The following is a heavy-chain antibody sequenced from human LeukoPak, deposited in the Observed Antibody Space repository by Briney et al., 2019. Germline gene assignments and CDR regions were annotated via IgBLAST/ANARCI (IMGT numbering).Heavy chain of an antibody. V-gene: IGHV1-46*01. Sequence: ASVKVSCKASGYTFTSYYMHWVRQAPGQGLEWMGIINPSGGSTSYAQKFQGRVTMTRDTSIATAYMELSRLTPDDTAVYFCARGTIGSYSSVHDWGQGTLVTVSS. D-gene: IGHD1-26*01. CDR2: INPSGGST. CDR3: ARGTIGSYSSVHD. CDR1: GYTFTSYY. J-gene: IGHJ1*01.